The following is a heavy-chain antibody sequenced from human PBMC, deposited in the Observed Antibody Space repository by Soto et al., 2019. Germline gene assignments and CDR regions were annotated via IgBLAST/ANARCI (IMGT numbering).Heavy chain of an antibody. Sequence: SETLSLTCAVYGGSFSGYYWSWIRQPPGKGLEWIGEINHSGSTNYNPSLKSRVTISVDTSKNQFSLKLSSVTAADRAVYYCARQPESTSYFDYWGQGILVTVSS. CDR2: INHSGST. J-gene: IGHJ4*02. CDR1: GGSFSGYY. CDR3: ARQPESTSYFDY. V-gene: IGHV4-34*01. D-gene: IGHD2-2*01.